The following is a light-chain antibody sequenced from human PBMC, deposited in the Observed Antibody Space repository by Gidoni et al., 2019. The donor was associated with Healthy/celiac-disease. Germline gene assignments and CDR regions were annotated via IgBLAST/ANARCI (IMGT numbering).Light chain of an antibody. V-gene: IGKV3-11*01. CDR2: DAS. CDR3: QQRSNWPPALT. CDR1: KSVSSY. Sequence: EIVLTQSPATLSLSPGERATLPCRASKSVSSYLAWYQQKPGQAPRLLIYDASNRATGIPARFSGSGSGTDFTLTISSLEPEDFAVYYCQQRSNWPPALTFGGGTKVEIK. J-gene: IGKJ4*01.